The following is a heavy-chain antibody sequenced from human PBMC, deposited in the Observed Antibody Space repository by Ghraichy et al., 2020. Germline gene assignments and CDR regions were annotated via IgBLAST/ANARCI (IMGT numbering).Heavy chain of an antibody. V-gene: IGHV3-66*02. J-gene: IGHJ3*02. Sequence: GGSLRLSCAASGFTVSSNYMSWVRQAPGKGLEWVSVIYSGGSTYYADSVKGRFTISRDNSKNTLYLQMNSLRAEDTAVYYCAREPETDAFDIWGQGTMVTVSS. D-gene: IGHD1-14*01. CDR1: GFTVSSNY. CDR2: IYSGGST. CDR3: AREPETDAFDI.